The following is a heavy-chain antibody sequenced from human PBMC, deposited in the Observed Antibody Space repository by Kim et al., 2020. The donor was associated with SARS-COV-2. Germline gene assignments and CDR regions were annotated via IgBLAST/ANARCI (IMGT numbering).Heavy chain of an antibody. Sequence: GGSLRLSCAASGFTFSSYAMSWVRQAPGKGLEWVSAISGDSGKSYYADSVKGRFTISRDNSKSTLYLQMDSLRAEDTAIYYCAKITGMFSTSSVYWGEGT. CDR2: ISGDSGKS. V-gene: IGHV3-23*01. CDR3: AKITGMFSTSSVY. J-gene: IGHJ4*02. D-gene: IGHD3-10*02. CDR1: GFTFSSYA.